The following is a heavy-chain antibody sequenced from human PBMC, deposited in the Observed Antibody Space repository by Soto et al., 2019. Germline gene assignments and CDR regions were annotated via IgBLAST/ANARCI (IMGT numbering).Heavy chain of an antibody. D-gene: IGHD6-19*01. CDR1: GDSISSYY. Sequence: SETLSLTCTVSGDSISSYYWSWIRQPPGKGLEWIGYIHYSGSTNYNPSLKSRVTISVDTSKNQSSLRLSSVTAADTAVYYCARAGGLGAVDVDYWGQETLVTVS. V-gene: IGHV4-59*08. CDR3: ARAGGLGAVDVDY. CDR2: IHYSGST. J-gene: IGHJ4*02.